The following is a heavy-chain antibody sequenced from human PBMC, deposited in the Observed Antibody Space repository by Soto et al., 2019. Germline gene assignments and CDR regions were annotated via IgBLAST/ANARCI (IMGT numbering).Heavy chain of an antibody. J-gene: IGHJ4*02. CDR3: ARDLDPYNSGWYLGY. V-gene: IGHV1-18*01. CDR2: NSGYNGDT. D-gene: IGHD6-19*01. CDR1: GYTFTNYD. Sequence: QVQLVQSGAEVKKPGASLKVSCRASGYTFTNYDFTWVRQAPGQGLEWMGWNSGYNGDTTYAQKLQGRVTMTTDTSTTTAYMELRSLTSDDTAVYYCARDLDPYNSGWYLGYWGQGTLVTVSS.